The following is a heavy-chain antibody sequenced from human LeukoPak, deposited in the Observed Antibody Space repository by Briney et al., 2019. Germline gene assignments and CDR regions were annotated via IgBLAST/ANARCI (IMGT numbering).Heavy chain of an antibody. CDR2: INPNSGGT. CDR1: GYTFTSYG. V-gene: IGHV1-2*02. D-gene: IGHD6-13*01. CDR3: ARGGIAALPPDAFDI. Sequence: ASVKVSCKASGYTFTSYGISWVRQAPGQGLEWMGWINPNSGGTNYAQKFQGRVTMTRDTSISTAYMELSRLRSDDTAVYYCARGGIAALPPDAFDIWGQGTMVTVSS. J-gene: IGHJ3*02.